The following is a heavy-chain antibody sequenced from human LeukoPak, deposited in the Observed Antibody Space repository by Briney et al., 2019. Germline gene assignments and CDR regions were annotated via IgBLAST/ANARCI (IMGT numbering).Heavy chain of an antibody. J-gene: IGHJ5*02. CDR2: INHRVGT. V-gene: IGHV4-34*01. D-gene: IGHD2-15*01. Sequence: LETLSLTSAVYGGSFSGSYWSSIRESPRKGVGWIGEINHRVGTTYNPSLTCRATLSVDTSKNQFSLKLSSVTAADTAVDYGARGGVVVVAATGNWFDPWGQGTLVTVSS. CDR3: ARGGVVVVAATGNWFDP. CDR1: GGSFSGSY.